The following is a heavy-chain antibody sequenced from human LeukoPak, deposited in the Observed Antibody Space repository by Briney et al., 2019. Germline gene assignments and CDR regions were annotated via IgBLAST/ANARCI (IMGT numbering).Heavy chain of an antibody. J-gene: IGHJ2*01. Sequence: GGSLRLSCAASGFTFSIYAMSWVRQAPGKGLEWVSAISGSGGSTYYADSVKGRFTISRDTSKNTLYLQMNSLRAEDTAVYYCARRNYDSSGYYLFGWYFDLWGRGTLVTVSS. CDR1: GFTFSIYA. D-gene: IGHD3-22*01. CDR3: ARRNYDSSGYYLFGWYFDL. V-gene: IGHV3-23*01. CDR2: ISGSGGST.